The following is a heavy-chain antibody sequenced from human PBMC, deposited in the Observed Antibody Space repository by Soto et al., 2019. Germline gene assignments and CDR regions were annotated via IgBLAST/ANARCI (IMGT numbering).Heavy chain of an antibody. CDR2: IIPDSGAA. D-gene: IGHD2-2*01. CDR1: GGTFGSYA. V-gene: IGHV1-69*01. J-gene: IGHJ4*02. Sequence: QVQLVQSGAEVKKPGFSVKVSCKASGGTFGSYAFSWVRQAPGQGLEWMGGIIPDSGAAHYAQKFQGRVTITADESTSTDYMELSRLSSQDTAVYYCATASGCRSTSCALDYWGQGTRVIVSS. CDR3: ATASGCRSTSCALDY.